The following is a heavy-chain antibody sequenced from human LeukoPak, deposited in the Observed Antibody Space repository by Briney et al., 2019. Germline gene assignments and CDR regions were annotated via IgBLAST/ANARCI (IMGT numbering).Heavy chain of an antibody. Sequence: PSQTLSLTCNVSGDSISSGSYYWSWIRQPAGKGLEWIGRVYGSRTTNYNPSLKSRVTMSVDTSKSQFSLNLKSVTAADTAVYYCARAAVYDFWSGYYSYYYMDVWGKGTTVTVSS. J-gene: IGHJ6*03. CDR2: VYGSRTT. CDR1: GDSISSGSYY. CDR3: ARAAVYDFWSGYYSYYYMDV. V-gene: IGHV4-61*02. D-gene: IGHD3-3*01.